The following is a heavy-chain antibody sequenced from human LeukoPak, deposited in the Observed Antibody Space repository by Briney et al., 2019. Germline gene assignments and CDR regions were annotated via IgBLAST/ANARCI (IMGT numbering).Heavy chain of an antibody. CDR2: IYYSGST. D-gene: IGHD5-12*01. Sequence: SETLSLTCTVSGDSISSYYWSWIRQPPGKGLEWIGYIYYSGSTNYNPSLKSRVTISVETSKNQFSLNLRSVTAADTAVYYCARHDGGYDWGPYQSWGQGALVAVSS. V-gene: IGHV4-59*08. CDR1: GDSISSYY. CDR3: ARHDGGYDWGPYQS. J-gene: IGHJ5*02.